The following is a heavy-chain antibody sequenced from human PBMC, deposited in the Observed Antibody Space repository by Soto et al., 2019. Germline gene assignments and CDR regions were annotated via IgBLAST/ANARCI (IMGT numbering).Heavy chain of an antibody. V-gene: IGHV6-1*01. J-gene: IGHJ4*02. Sequence: PSQTLSLTCAISGDSVSSNSAAWNWIRQSPSRGLEWLGRTYYRSKWYNDYAVSVKSRITINPDTSKNQFSLQLNSVTPEDTAVYYCARDLGGGGQLVSSGIAYFDYWGQGTLVTVSS. CDR2: TYYRSKWYN. D-gene: IGHD6-6*01. CDR3: ARDLGGGGQLVSSGIAYFDY. CDR1: GDSVSSNSAA.